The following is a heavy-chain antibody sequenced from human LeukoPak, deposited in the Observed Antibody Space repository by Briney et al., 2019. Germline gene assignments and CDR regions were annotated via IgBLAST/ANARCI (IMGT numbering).Heavy chain of an antibody. CDR2: IYHSGST. CDR3: ARVQSYNWFDP. CDR1: GGSFSGYY. V-gene: IGHV4-34*01. J-gene: IGHJ5*02. D-gene: IGHD3-16*02. Sequence: PSETLSLTCAVYGGSFSGYYWSWIRQPPGKGLEWIGYIYHSGSTYYNPSLKSRVTISVDRSKNQFSLKLSSVTAADTAVYYCARVQSYNWFDPWGQGTLVTVSS.